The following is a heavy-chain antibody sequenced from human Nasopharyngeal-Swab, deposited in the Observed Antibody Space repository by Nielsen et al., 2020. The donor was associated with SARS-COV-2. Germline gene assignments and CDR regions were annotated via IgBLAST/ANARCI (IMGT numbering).Heavy chain of an antibody. CDR1: GGSISSYY. Sequence: SETLSLTCTVSGGSISSYYWSWIRQPPGKGPEWIGYIYYSGSTNYNPSLKSRVTISVDTSKNQFSLKLSSVTAADTAVYYCARLPHRDTAMVKAVVLDYWGQGTLVTVSS. CDR3: ARLPHRDTAMVKAVVLDY. CDR2: IYYSGST. D-gene: IGHD5-18*01. V-gene: IGHV4-59*12. J-gene: IGHJ4*02.